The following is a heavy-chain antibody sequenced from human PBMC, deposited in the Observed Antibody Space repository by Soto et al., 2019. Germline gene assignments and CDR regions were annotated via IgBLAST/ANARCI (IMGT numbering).Heavy chain of an antibody. CDR3: AKGGLSTTGLDY. D-gene: IGHD1-1*01. V-gene: IGHV3-23*01. Sequence: GGSLRLSCEASGFTFSSSAMTWFRQAPGLGLEWVSSIGTSGDTYYADSVEGRFSISRDNSKNTLFLQMSSLRAEDTAVYKCAKGGLSTTGLDYWGQGALVTVSS. J-gene: IGHJ4*02. CDR2: IGTSGDT. CDR1: GFTFSSSA.